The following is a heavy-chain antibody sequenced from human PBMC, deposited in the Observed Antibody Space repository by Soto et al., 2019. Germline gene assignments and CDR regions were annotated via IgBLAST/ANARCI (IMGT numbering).Heavy chain of an antibody. CDR3: ARGPEYSSSSPPDYYYYMDV. Sequence: QVQLQQWGAGLLKPSETLSLTCAVYGGSFSGYYWSWIRQPPGKGLEWIGEINHSGSTNYNPSLKSRGTISVDTSKNQFSLKLSSVTAADTAVYYCARGPEYSSSSPPDYYYYMDVWGKGTTVTVSS. J-gene: IGHJ6*03. V-gene: IGHV4-34*01. CDR2: INHSGST. D-gene: IGHD6-6*01. CDR1: GGSFSGYY.